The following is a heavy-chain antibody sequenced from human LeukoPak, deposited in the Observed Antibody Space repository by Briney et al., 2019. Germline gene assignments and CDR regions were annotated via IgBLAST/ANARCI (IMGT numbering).Heavy chain of an antibody. V-gene: IGHV3-21*01. J-gene: IGHJ4*02. CDR1: GFTFSSYS. CDR2: ISSSSSYI. D-gene: IGHD1-26*01. Sequence: GGSLRLSCAASGFTFSSYSMNWVCQAPGKGLEWVSSISSSSSYIYYADSVKGRFTISRDNAKNSLYLQMNSLRAEDTAVYYCARDRGGSYLGGFDYWGQGTLVTVSS. CDR3: ARDRGGSYLGGFDY.